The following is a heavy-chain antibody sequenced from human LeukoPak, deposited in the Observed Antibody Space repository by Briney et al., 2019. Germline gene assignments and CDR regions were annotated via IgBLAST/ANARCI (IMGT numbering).Heavy chain of an antibody. CDR1: GFTFSTYA. Sequence: GGSLRLSCAASGFTFSTYAMSWVRQAPGKELEWVSAIGGSGGITYYADSVKGRFTISRDNSKYTLYLQMNSLRVEDTAVYYCATRYSYGSYYFDYWGQGTLVTVSS. CDR2: IGGSGGIT. CDR3: ATRYSYGSYYFDY. D-gene: IGHD5-18*01. V-gene: IGHV3-23*01. J-gene: IGHJ4*02.